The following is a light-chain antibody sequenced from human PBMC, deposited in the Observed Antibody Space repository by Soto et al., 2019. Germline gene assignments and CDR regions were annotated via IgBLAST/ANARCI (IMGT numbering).Light chain of an antibody. V-gene: IGKV4-1*01. CDR1: QSVLYSSNNQNY. Sequence: DIVMTQSPDSLAVSLGERATINCKSSQSVLYSSNNQNYLAWYQQKPGQPPKLLIYWASIRESGVPDRFSGSGSGTAFTLTISSLQAEDVAVYYCQQHYSTPLTFGQGTKVEIK. J-gene: IGKJ1*01. CDR2: WAS. CDR3: QQHYSTPLT.